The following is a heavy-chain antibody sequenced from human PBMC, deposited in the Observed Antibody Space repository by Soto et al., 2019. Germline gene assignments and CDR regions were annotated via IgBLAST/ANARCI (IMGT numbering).Heavy chain of an antibody. V-gene: IGHV3-11*01. CDR3: ARGKIAVAGLDDAFDI. CDR1: GFTFSDYY. Sequence: GGSLRLSRAASGFTFSDYYMRWIRQAPGKGLEWVSYISSSGSTIYYADSVKGRFTISRDNAKNSLYLQMNSLRAEDTAVYYCARGKIAVAGLDDAFDIWGQGTMVTVSS. J-gene: IGHJ3*02. D-gene: IGHD6-19*01. CDR2: ISSSGSTI.